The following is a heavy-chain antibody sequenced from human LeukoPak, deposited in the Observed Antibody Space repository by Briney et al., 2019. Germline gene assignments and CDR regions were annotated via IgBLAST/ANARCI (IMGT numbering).Heavy chain of an antibody. Sequence: PGGSLRLSCAASGFTFSSYGMSWVRQAPGKGLEWVPAISGSGGSTYYADSVKGRFTISRDNSKNTLYLQMNSLRAEDTAVYYCAKRGGMYPAHYFDYWGQGTLVTVSS. D-gene: IGHD3-16*01. J-gene: IGHJ4*02. CDR2: ISGSGGST. CDR1: GFTFSSYG. V-gene: IGHV3-23*01. CDR3: AKRGGMYPAHYFDY.